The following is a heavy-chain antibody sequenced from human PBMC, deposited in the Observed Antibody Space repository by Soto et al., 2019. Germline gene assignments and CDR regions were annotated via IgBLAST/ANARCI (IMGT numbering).Heavy chain of an antibody. Sequence: WGSLRLSCAASGFNFIDHYMNLIRQAPWKGLEWVSYISGSSRYTNFADSVKGRFTISRDNAKSSLYLQMNSLRAEDTAVYYCARHTSGWHYYDYWGQGTPVTVSS. V-gene: IGHV3-11*06. D-gene: IGHD6-19*01. CDR2: ISGSSRYT. J-gene: IGHJ4*02. CDR1: GFNFIDHY. CDR3: ARHTSGWHYYDY.